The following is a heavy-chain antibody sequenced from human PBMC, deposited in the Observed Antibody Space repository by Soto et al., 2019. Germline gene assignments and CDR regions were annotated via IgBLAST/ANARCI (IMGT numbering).Heavy chain of an antibody. CDR2: IDPSDSQT. D-gene: IGHD3-22*01. Sequence: GESLKISCKGSGYSFAGYWITWVRQKPGKGLEWMGRIDPSDSQTYYSPSFRGHVTISATKSITTVFLQWSSLRASDTAMYYCARQIYDSDTGPNFQYYFDSWGQGTAVTVSS. CDR1: GYSFAGYW. J-gene: IGHJ4*02. CDR3: ARQIYDSDTGPNFQYYFDS. V-gene: IGHV5-10-1*01.